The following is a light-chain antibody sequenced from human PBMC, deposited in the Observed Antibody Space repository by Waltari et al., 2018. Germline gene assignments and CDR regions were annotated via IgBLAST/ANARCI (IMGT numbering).Light chain of an antibody. Sequence: ENVLTQSPDTLSLSPGERATLSCRASPTVSKDYLSWYQQKPGQPPRLLIYGVSNRATGIPDRFSGSGSGTDFTLTINRLEPEDFAVYYCQQYDRSPRTFGQGTQVDIK. J-gene: IGKJ1*01. CDR1: PTVSKDY. V-gene: IGKV3-20*01. CDR2: GVS. CDR3: QQYDRSPRT.